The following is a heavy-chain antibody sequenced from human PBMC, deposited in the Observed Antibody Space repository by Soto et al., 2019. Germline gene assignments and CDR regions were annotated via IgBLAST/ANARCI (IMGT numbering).Heavy chain of an antibody. CDR2: INPNSGDT. Sequence: QVQLVQSGTEVKRPGDSVKVSCKASGYTFTGSYVHWVRQAPGQGLEWMGWINPNSGDTYLAQRFQGRVSMNRDTSIGTAYMEVRGMTSDDTAEYYCAKGGAIVAAGTRVYLYNAMDVWGQGTTVTVSS. V-gene: IGHV1-2*02. J-gene: IGHJ6*02. D-gene: IGHD6-13*01. CDR3: AKGGAIVAAGTRVYLYNAMDV. CDR1: GYTFTGSY.